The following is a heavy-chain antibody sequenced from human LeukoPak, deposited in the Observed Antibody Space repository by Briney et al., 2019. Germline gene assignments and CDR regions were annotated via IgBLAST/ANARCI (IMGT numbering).Heavy chain of an antibody. CDR3: ARSGYSFGNAFDM. CDR2: IYHSGST. V-gene: IGHV4-38-2*01. D-gene: IGHD5-18*01. J-gene: IGHJ3*02. Sequence: SETQSLTCAVSGYSISSGYYWGWIRQSPGKGLEWIGTIYHSGSTYYNPSLKSRVTVSIDTSKNQFSLKLNSVTAAETAVYYCARSGYSFGNAFDMWGQGTVVTVSS. CDR1: GYSISSGYY.